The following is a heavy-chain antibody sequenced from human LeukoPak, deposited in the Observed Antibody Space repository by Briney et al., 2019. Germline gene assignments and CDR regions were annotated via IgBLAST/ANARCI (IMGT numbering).Heavy chain of an antibody. CDR3: AKLTYYDFWSGYQYFQH. V-gene: IGHV3-33*06. CDR1: GFTFSSYG. J-gene: IGHJ1*01. D-gene: IGHD3-3*01. Sequence: GGSLRLSCAASGFTFSSYGMHWVRQAPGKGLEWVAVIWYDGSNKYYADSVKGRFTISRDNSKNTLYLQMNSLRAEDTALYYCAKLTYYDFWSGYQYFQHWGQGTLVTVSS. CDR2: IWYDGSNK.